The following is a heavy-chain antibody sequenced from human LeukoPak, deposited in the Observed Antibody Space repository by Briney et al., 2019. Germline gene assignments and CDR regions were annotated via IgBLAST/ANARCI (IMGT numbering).Heavy chain of an antibody. Sequence: PSETLSLTCAVYGGSFSGYYWSWIRQPPGKGLEWIGEINHSGSTNYNPSLKSRVTISVDTSKNQFSLKLSSVTAADTAVYYCARGNVDTAMVFDYWGQGTLVTVSS. D-gene: IGHD5-18*01. CDR1: GGSFSGYY. CDR2: INHSGST. V-gene: IGHV4-34*09. J-gene: IGHJ4*02. CDR3: ARGNVDTAMVFDY.